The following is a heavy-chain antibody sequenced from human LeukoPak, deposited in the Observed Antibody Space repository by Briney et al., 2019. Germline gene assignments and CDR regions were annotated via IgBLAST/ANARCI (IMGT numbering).Heavy chain of an antibody. Sequence: PGGSLRLSCAASGVTFSSYGMHWVRQAPGKGLEWVAFIRYDGSNKYYADSVKGRFTISRDNSKNTLYLQMYSLRAEGTAVYYCAKDLGYYGSGSYYNQWLFDYWGQGTLVTVSS. D-gene: IGHD3-10*01. CDR1: GVTFSSYG. V-gene: IGHV3-30*02. J-gene: IGHJ4*02. CDR3: AKDLGYYGSGSYYNQWLFDY. CDR2: IRYDGSNK.